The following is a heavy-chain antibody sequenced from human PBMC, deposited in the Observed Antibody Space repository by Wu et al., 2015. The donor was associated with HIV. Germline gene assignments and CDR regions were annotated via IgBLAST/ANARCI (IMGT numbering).Heavy chain of an antibody. CDR2: IVPLFDAP. Sequence: QAQLVQSGAEVKKPGSSVRVSCKTSGGTFSSYAISWVRQAPGQGLEWMGRIVPLFDAPNYAQKFQGKLTITADESSSTAYMELSSLKSEDTAVYFCAKTNRIVTNGIDFYHYYGMDVWGQGTTVTVS. V-gene: IGHV1-69*13. D-gene: IGHD1-1*01. CDR3: AKTNRIVTNGIDFYHYYGMDV. CDR1: GGTFSSYA. J-gene: IGHJ6*02.